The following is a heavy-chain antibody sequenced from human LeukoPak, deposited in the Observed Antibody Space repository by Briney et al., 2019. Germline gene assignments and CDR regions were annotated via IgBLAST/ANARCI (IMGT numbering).Heavy chain of an antibody. Sequence: PSETLSLTCVVPGDSISSGNYWGWIRQPPEKGLEWIGNIHHSGYTNYNPSLKSRVTISVDTSKNQFSLKMKSVTAADTAVYYCARMGSDYWGQGTLVTVSS. CDR2: IHHSGYT. CDR1: GDSISSGNY. CDR3: ARMGSDY. V-gene: IGHV4-38-2*01. J-gene: IGHJ4*02. D-gene: IGHD3-16*01.